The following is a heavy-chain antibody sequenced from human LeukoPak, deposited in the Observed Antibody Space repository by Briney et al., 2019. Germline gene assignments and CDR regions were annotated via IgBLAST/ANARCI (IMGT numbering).Heavy chain of an antibody. D-gene: IGHD4-23*01. CDR2: ISAYNGYT. Sequence: EASVKVSFKASGYTFTNYGFSWVRQAPGQGLEWMGWISAYNGYTDYAQKFQFRVTMTTDTSTSTAYMELRSLRSDDTAVYYCARDKAVTTEVTQHFQHWGQGTLVTVSS. V-gene: IGHV1-18*01. J-gene: IGHJ1*01. CDR1: GYTFTNYG. CDR3: ARDKAVTTEVTQHFQH.